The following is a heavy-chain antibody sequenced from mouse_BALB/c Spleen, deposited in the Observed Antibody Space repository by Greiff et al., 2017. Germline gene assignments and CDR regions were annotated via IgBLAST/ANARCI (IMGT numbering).Heavy chain of an antibody. CDR3: ARLTTVVVFYAMDY. CDR2: IDPANGNT. D-gene: IGHD1-1*01. J-gene: IGHJ4*01. CDR1: GFNIKDTY. V-gene: IGHV14-3*02. Sequence: VQLKESGAELVKPGASVKLSCTASGFNIKDTYMHWVKQRPEQGLEWIGRIDPANGNTKYDPKFQGKATITADTSSNTAYLQLSSLTSEDTAVYYCARLTTVVVFYAMDYWGQGTSVTVSS.